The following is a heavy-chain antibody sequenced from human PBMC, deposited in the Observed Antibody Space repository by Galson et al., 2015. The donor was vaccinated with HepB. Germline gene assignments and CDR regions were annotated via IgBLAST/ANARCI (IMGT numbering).Heavy chain of an antibody. J-gene: IGHJ5*02. CDR1: GYTFTGYY. CDR3: ATSPAGSSGWYLT. CDR2: INPNSGGT. Sequence: SVKVSCKASGYTFTGYYMHWVRQAPGQGLEWMGWINPNSGGTNYAQKFQGWVTMTRDTSISTAYMELSRLRSDDTAVYYCATSPAGSSGWYLTWGQGTLVTVSS. D-gene: IGHD6-19*01. V-gene: IGHV1-2*04.